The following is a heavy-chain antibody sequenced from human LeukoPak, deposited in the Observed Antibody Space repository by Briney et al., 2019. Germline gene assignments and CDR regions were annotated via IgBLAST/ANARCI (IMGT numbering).Heavy chain of an antibody. CDR2: IYHSGST. Sequence: SETLSLTCAVSGYSISSGYYWGWIRQPPGKGLEWIGGIYHSGSTYYNPSLKSRVTISVDTSKNQFSLKLSSVTAADTAVYYCARHYIVVVPAATPGGGWFDPWGQGTLVTVSS. J-gene: IGHJ5*02. V-gene: IGHV4-38-2*01. CDR3: ARHYIVVVPAATPGGGWFDP. CDR1: GYSISSGYY. D-gene: IGHD2-2*01.